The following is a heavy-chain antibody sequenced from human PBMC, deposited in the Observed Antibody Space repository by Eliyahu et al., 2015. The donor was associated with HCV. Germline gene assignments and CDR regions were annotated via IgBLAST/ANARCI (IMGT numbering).Heavy chain of an antibody. D-gene: IGHD1-14*01. CDR2: IKSKTDGXTT. V-gene: IGHV3-15*01. CDR3: ATSGTPFEY. J-gene: IGHJ4*01. Sequence: EVQLVESGGGLVKPGGSLXXSCAASGFTFSNAWMXWVRQAPGKGXGWVGRIKSKTDGXTTDYTAPMKGRFTISRDDSKNTLYLQLNSLKTEDTGVYYCATSGTPFEYWGQGTLVTVSS. CDR1: GFTFSNAW.